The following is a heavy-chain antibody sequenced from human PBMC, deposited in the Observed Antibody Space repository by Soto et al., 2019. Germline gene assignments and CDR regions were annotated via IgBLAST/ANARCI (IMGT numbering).Heavy chain of an antibody. CDR3: AMASSYVCGGGNCYRLDSSFDS. Sequence: QVQLVQSGAEVRKPGASVKLSCKTSGGTFSTSGISWVRQAPGQGLEWMGGIIPLFGTPKYARKFQDRVSITADEMATTVYMELSSLRSDDTAVYYCAMASSYVCGGGNCYRLDSSFDSWGQGSVVIVSS. CDR2: IIPLFGTP. D-gene: IGHD2-21*01. CDR1: GGTFSTSG. V-gene: IGHV1-69*01. J-gene: IGHJ5*01.